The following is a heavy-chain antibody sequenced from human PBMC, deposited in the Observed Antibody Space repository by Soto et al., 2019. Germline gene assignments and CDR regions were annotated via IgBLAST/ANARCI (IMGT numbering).Heavy chain of an antibody. Sequence: PVGSLRLSCAASGFTFSSYAMSWVRQAPGKGLEWVSAINNNGGRTYYADSVKGRFTISRDNSKNTLYLQMNSLRAEDTAVYYCAENAGTISYFDYWGQGTLVTVSS. CDR3: AENAGTISYFDY. V-gene: IGHV3-23*01. D-gene: IGHD6-13*01. J-gene: IGHJ4*02. CDR1: GFTFSSYA. CDR2: INNNGGRT.